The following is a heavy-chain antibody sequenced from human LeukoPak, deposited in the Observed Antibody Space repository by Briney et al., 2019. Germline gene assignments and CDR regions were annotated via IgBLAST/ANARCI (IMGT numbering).Heavy chain of an antibody. CDR3: ARGAPPQN. CDR1: GGSISSSSYY. CDR2: VYYTGAS. V-gene: IGHV4-39*07. Sequence: SETLSFNCTVSGGSISSSSYYWGWIRQPPGKGLEWIGSVYYTGASYYNPSLKSRVTISIDTSKKHFSLKLTSVTAADTAVYYCARGAPPQNWGQGTLVTVSS. J-gene: IGHJ4*02.